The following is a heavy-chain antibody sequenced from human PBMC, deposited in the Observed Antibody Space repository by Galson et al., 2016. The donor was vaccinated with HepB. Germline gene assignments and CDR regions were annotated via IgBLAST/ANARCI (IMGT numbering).Heavy chain of an antibody. J-gene: IGHJ4*02. CDR1: GYSFTTYW. V-gene: IGHV5-51*01. CDR3: ARGENSYGFLYYFDY. CDR2: IYPGDSDT. Sequence: QSGAEVKKPGESLKISCTGSGYSFTTYWIGWVRQMPGKGLEWMGFIYPGDSDTRYSTSFQRQVPISVDKSSSTAYLQWSGLKASDTAMHYCARGENSYGFLYYFDYWGQGTLVPVSS. D-gene: IGHD3-10*01.